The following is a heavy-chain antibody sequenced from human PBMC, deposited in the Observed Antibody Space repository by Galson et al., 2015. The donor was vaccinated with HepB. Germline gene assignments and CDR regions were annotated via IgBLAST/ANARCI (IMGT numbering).Heavy chain of an antibody. J-gene: IGHJ3*01. CDR3: VTHHETTGYFGFDV. V-gene: IGHV5-51*01. D-gene: IGHD3-9*01. Sequence: QSGAEVKKPGESLKISCKASGHTFVNYWIGWVRQMPGKGLEWMAIIQPGNSDTRASPSFQGQVTISADKSISTAYLQWSSLKASDTAMYYCVTHHETTGYFGFDVWGQGTMVTVSS. CDR2: IQPGNSDT. CDR1: GHTFVNYW.